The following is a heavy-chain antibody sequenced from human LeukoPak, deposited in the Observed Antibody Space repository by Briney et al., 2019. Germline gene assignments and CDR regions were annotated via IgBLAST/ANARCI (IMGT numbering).Heavy chain of an antibody. CDR3: ATQLRFLEWLLSGTAYDAFDI. J-gene: IGHJ3*02. V-gene: IGHV1-2*02. CDR1: GYTFTGYY. Sequence: ASVKVSCEASGYTFTGYYMHWVRQAPGQGLEWMGWINPNSGGTNYAQKFQGRVTMTRDTSISTAYMELSRLRSDDTAVYYCATQLRFLEWLLSGTAYDAFDIWGQGTMVTVSS. D-gene: IGHD3-3*01. CDR2: INPNSGGT.